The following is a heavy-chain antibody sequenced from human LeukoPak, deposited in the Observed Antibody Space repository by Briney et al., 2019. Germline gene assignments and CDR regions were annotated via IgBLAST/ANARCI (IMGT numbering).Heavy chain of an antibody. V-gene: IGHV3-74*01. CDR2: TSKDGGHT. CDR1: GFTFSDFW. D-gene: IGHD6-25*01. J-gene: IGHJ4*02. CDR3: ARGGYSGSYYRFS. Sequence: GGSLRLSCAASGFTFSDFWMHWVRQTPGKGPEWLSRTSKDGGHTVYADSAKGRFTASRDNSKNTVYLEVTNMRPEDTAVYYCARGGYSGSYYRFSWGQGTPVTVAS.